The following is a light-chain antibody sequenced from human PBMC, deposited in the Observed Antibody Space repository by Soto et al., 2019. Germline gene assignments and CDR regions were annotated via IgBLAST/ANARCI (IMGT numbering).Light chain of an antibody. CDR2: DAS. Sequence: EIVLTHSPGTLSLSPWEGAALSWSASQSVSSYLAWYQQKPGQAPRLLIYDASNRATGIPARISGSGSGTDFTLTISSLEPEDFAVYYCQQRSNWPPITFGQGTRLEIK. CDR1: QSVSSY. J-gene: IGKJ5*01. CDR3: QQRSNWPPIT. V-gene: IGKV3-11*01.